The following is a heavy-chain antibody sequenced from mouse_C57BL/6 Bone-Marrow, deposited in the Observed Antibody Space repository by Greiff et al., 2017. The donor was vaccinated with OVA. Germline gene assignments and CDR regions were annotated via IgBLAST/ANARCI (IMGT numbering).Heavy chain of an antibody. CDR2: ISNGGGST. Sequence: EVQRVESGGGLVQPGGSLKLSCAASGFTFSDYYMYWVRQTPEKRLEWVAYISNGGGSTYYPDTVKGRFTISRDNAKNTLYLQMSRLKSEDTAMYYCARPTGGYYAMDYWGQGTSVTVSS. CDR1: GFTFSDYY. V-gene: IGHV5-12*01. D-gene: IGHD3-1*01. J-gene: IGHJ4*01. CDR3: ARPTGGYYAMDY.